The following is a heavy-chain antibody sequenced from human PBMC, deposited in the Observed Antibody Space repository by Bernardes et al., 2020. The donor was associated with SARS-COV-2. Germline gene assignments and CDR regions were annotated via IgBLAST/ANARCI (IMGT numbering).Heavy chain of an antibody. D-gene: IGHD6-19*01. CDR2: INSAGTT. CDR3: ARVVSGPNVGADAFAV. CDR1: GFTFRSYA. Sequence: VGSLRLSCAASGFTFRSYAMSWFRQTPGKGLEWFSAINSAGTTYYADSVKGRFTAARDNSKNTLYLQMNSLRSEDTAVYYCARVVSGPNVGADAFAVWGRGTTVTVSS. V-gene: IGHV3-23*01. J-gene: IGHJ3*01.